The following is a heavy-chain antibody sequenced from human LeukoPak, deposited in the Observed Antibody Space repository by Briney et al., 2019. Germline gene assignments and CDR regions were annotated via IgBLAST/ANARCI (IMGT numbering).Heavy chain of an antibody. Sequence: ASVKVSCKASGYTFTGYYMHWVRQAPGQGLEWMGWINPNSGGTNYAQKFQGRVTMTRDTSISTAYMELSRLRSDDTAVYYCARESNYDSDSDYFDYWGQGTPVTVSS. CDR3: ARESNYDSDSDYFDY. CDR1: GYTFTGYY. V-gene: IGHV1-2*02. J-gene: IGHJ4*02. D-gene: IGHD3-22*01. CDR2: INPNSGGT.